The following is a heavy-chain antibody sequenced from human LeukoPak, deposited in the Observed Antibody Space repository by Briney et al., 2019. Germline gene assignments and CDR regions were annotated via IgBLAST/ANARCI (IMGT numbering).Heavy chain of an antibody. V-gene: IGHV5-51*01. CDR3: ASRLRDRFDS. J-gene: IGHJ4*02. CDR1: GYSFPNYW. CDR2: LYPGDSDT. Sequence: GESLKISCKGSGYSFPNYWIGWVRQMPGKGLEWLGILYPGDSDTRYSPSFQGQVTISADKSISTAYLQWSGLKASDTAMYYCASRLRDRFDSWGQGTLVTVSS. D-gene: IGHD5-12*01.